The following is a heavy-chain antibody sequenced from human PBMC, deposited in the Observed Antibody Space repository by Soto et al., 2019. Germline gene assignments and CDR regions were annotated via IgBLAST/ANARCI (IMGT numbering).Heavy chain of an antibody. CDR3: ASDGIAARPVYYYGMDV. Sequence: SVKVSCKASGYTFTSYGISWVRQAPGQGLEWMGGIIPIFGTANYAQKFQGRVTITADESTSTAYMELSSLRSEDTAVYYCASDGIAARPVYYYGMDVWGQGTTVTVSS. CDR1: GYTFTSYG. CDR2: IIPIFGTA. D-gene: IGHD6-6*01. J-gene: IGHJ6*02. V-gene: IGHV1-69*13.